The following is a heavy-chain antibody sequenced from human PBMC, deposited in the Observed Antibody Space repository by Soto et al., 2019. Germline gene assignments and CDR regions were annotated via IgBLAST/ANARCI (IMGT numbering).Heavy chain of an antibody. CDR2: ISGSGGST. D-gene: IGHD2-15*01. Sequence: PGGSLRLSCAASGFTFSSYAMSWVRQAPGKGLEWVSAISGSGGSTYYADSVKGRFTISRDNSKNTLYLQMNSLRAEDTAVYYSAKDNPAHYCSGGSCYSDNWGQGPLVTVTS. V-gene: IGHV3-23*01. J-gene: IGHJ4*02. CDR3: AKDNPAHYCSGGSCYSDN. CDR1: GFTFSSYA.